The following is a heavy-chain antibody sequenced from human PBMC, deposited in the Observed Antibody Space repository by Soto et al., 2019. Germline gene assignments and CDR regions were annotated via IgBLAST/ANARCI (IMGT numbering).Heavy chain of an antibody. D-gene: IGHD2-15*01. CDR3: ARGLSRRILNYLDT. J-gene: IGHJ5*02. Sequence: CMRICCAASGFTFSDYYMTWLRQAPGKGPECISYISFGSSFTNYADSVEGRFTISRDNAKNTLYLQMNSLRVEDTAVYYCARGLSRRILNYLDTWGQGVLVTVSS. CDR1: GFTFSDYY. CDR2: ISFGSSFT. V-gene: IGHV3-11*06.